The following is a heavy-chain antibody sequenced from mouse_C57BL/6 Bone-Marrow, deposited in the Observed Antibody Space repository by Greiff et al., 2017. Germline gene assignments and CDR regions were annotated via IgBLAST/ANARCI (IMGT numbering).Heavy chain of an antibody. CDR1: GYTFTEYT. J-gene: IGHJ3*01. D-gene: IGHD1-1*01. CDR3: ARHEDLYYYGSSYGFAY. V-gene: IGHV1-62-2*01. Sequence: QVHVKQSGAELVKPGASVKLSCKASGYTFTEYTIHWVKQSPGQGLEWIGWFYPGSGSIKYNEKFKVKATLTADKSSSTVYMELSRLTAEDSAVYFCARHEDLYYYGSSYGFAYWGQRTLVTVSA. CDR2: FYPGSGSI.